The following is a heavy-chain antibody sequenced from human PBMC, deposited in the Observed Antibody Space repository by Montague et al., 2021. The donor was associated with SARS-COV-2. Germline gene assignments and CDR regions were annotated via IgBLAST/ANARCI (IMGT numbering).Heavy chain of an antibody. CDR1: GFIFSTNL. CDR3: ARDFYYYMDV. CDR2: IKQDGSDK. V-gene: IGHV3-7*01. Sequence: SLRLSCAASGFIFSTNLMSWVRQAPGKGLEWVANIKQDGSDKFYVDSVKGRFTLSTDNAKNSVYLQMDGLRPEDAAVYYCARDFYYYMDVWGKGTTVTVSS. J-gene: IGHJ6*03.